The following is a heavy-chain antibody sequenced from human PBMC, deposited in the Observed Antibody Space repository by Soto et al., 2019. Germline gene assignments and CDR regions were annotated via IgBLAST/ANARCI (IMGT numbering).Heavy chain of an antibody. CDR2: IYWDDDK. CDR3: AHSSDYDILTGYYRVPNWFAP. Sequence: QITLKESGPTLVKPTQTLTLTCTFSGFSLSTSGVGVGWIRQPPGKALEWLALIYWDDDKRYSPSLKSRLTITKDTAKNQVVLTMTNMDPVDTATYYCAHSSDYDILTGYYRVPNWFAPWGQGTLVTVSS. D-gene: IGHD3-9*01. V-gene: IGHV2-5*02. CDR1: GFSLSTSGVG. J-gene: IGHJ5*02.